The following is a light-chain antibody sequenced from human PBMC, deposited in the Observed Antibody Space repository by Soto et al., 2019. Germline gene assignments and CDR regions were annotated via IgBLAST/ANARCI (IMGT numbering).Light chain of an antibody. V-gene: IGKV3-20*01. CDR3: QQYGSSPL. CDR1: QSVSSSY. CDR2: GAS. J-gene: IGKJ5*01. Sequence: EIVLTQSPGTLSLSPGERATLSCRASQSVSSSYLAWYQQKPGQAPRLLIYGASSRATGIPDRSSGSGSGTDFTLTISRLEPEDFAVYYCQQYGSSPLFGQGTRLEMK.